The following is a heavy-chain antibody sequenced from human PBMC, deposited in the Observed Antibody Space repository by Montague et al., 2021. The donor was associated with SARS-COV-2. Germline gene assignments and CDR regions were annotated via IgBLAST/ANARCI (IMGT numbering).Heavy chain of an antibody. CDR1: GAFFSGYY. D-gene: IGHD3-10*01. J-gene: IGHJ6*03. CDR3: ASSYYYGSGTYVYNYYMDV. Sequence: SETLSLTCAVYGAFFSGYYWSWIRQPPVKGLEWIGEINDSGSTYYNPSLKSRVTISVDTSKNQFSLKLSSVTAADTAVYYCASSYYYGSGTYVYNYYMDVWGKGTTVTVPS. CDR2: INDSGST. V-gene: IGHV4-34*01.